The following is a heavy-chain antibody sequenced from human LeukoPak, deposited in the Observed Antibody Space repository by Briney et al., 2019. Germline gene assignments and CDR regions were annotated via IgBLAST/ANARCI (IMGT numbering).Heavy chain of an antibody. V-gene: IGHV1-2*02. CDR1: GYTFTGYY. CDR2: INLNSGGT. D-gene: IGHD4-11*01. CDR3: ARTDYSAYYYYYYYMDV. Sequence: ASVKVSCKASGYTFTGYYMHWVRHAPGQGLEWMGWINLNSGGTNYAQKFQGRVTMNRDSSISTAYMELSRLRSDDTAVYYCARTDYSAYYYYYYYMDVWGKGTTVTVSS. J-gene: IGHJ6*03.